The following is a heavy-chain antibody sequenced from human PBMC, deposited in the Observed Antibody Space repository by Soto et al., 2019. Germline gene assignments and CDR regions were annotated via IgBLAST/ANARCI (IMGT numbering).Heavy chain of an antibody. CDR1: GYGLPSYW. Sequence: PLESLKISCKGAGYGLPSYWFGLVREIPGKGLVVMGMIYPGDLDTSYSPSFQGQVTISADKSISTAYLQWSSLKASDTAMYYCARDGYDGSGSPYPAYWGPGTQVTVSS. CDR2: IYPGDLDT. V-gene: IGHV5-51*01. J-gene: IGHJ4*02. CDR3: ARDGYDGSGSPYPAY. D-gene: IGHD3-10*01.